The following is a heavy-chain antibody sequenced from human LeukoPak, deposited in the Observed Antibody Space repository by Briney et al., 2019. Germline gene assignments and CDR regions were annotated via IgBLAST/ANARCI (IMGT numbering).Heavy chain of an antibody. CDR1: GFTFSSNG. CDR2: IWYDGSNK. D-gene: IGHD4-17*01. Sequence: PGGSLILSCAASGFTFSSNGMHWVRQTPGKGLEWVGIIWYDGSNKYYADSVKGRFTISRDNSKNTLYLQMNSLRVEDTAVYYCARPYYGNYYYYGMDVWGQGTTVTVSS. CDR3: ARPYYGNYYYYGMDV. J-gene: IGHJ6*02. V-gene: IGHV3-33*01.